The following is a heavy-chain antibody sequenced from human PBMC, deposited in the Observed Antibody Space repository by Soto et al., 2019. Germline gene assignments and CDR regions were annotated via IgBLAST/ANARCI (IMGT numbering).Heavy chain of an antibody. V-gene: IGHV1-69*01. D-gene: IGHD3-22*01. CDR1: GGTFSSYA. CDR2: FIPIFGTR. Sequence: QVHLVQSGAEVKKPGSSVKVSCKASGGTFSSYAISWVRQAPGQGLEWMGGFIPIFGTRNYAQKVQGRVTITADDTTSTAYMELSSLRSEDTAVYYCTRDRGQRYNDGRGYYYSAYWGQGTLVTVSS. J-gene: IGHJ4*02. CDR3: TRDRGQRYNDGRGYYYSAY.